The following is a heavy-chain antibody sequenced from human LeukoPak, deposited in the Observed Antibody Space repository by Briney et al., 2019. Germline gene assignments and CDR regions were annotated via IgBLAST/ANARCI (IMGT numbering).Heavy chain of an antibody. CDR1: GASISGSY. CDR3: ARHGGSSSSRSSFDP. D-gene: IGHD1-26*01. CDR2: IYYSGST. J-gene: IGHJ5*02. V-gene: IGHV4-59*08. Sequence: SETLSLTCTVSGASISGSYWSWIRQPPGKGLEWIAYIYYSGSTKYNPSLKSRVTISVDTSRDQFSLKLSSVTAADTAVYYCARHGGSSSSRSSFDPWGQGTLVTVSS.